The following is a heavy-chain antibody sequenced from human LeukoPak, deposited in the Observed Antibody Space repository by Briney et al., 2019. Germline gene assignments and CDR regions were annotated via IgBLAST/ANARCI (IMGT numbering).Heavy chain of an antibody. J-gene: IGHJ4*02. D-gene: IGHD2-2*01. CDR3: ARSGKYCSSTSCYRKFDY. CDR1: GGSLSSGSYY. CDR2: IYTSGSP. Sequence: SQTLSLTCTVSGGSLSSGSYYWSWIRQPAGKGLEWIGRIYTSGSPNYNPSLKRRVTISVNTSKNQFSLKLSSVTAADTAVYYCARSGKYCSSTSCYRKFDYWGQGTLVTVSS. V-gene: IGHV4-61*02.